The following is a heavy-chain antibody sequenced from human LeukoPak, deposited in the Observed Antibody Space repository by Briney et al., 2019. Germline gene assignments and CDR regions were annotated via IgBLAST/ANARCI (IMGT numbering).Heavy chain of an antibody. D-gene: IGHD3-10*01. CDR2: INSDGSST. V-gene: IGHV3-74*01. Sequence: GGSLRLSCAASGFTFSSYWMHWVRQAPGKGLVWVSRINSDGSSTSYADSVKGRFTISRDNAKNTLYLQVNSLRAEDTAVYYCASIWFGESGAHDYWGQGTLVTVSS. J-gene: IGHJ4*02. CDR3: ASIWFGESGAHDY. CDR1: GFTFSSYW.